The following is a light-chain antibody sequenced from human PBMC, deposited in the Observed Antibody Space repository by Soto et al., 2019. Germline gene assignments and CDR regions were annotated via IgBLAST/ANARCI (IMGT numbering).Light chain of an antibody. CDR2: EVS. Sequence: QSAPTQPASVSGSPGQSITISCTGTSSDVGGYNYVSWYQQHPGKVPKVMIYEVSNRPSGVSNRFSGSKSGNTASLTISGLQAEDEADYYCSTYTSSNSYIFGGGTQLTVL. CDR3: STYTSSNSYI. V-gene: IGLV2-14*01. J-gene: IGLJ2*01. CDR1: SSDVGGYNY.